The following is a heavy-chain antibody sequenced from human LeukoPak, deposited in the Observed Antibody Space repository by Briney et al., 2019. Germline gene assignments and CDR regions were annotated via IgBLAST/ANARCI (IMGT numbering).Heavy chain of an antibody. CDR3: ARGGGDYGGNSSARGDY. J-gene: IGHJ4*02. V-gene: IGHV1-46*01. CDR1: GYTFTSYY. D-gene: IGHD4-23*01. CDR2: INPSGGST. Sequence: ASVKVSCKASGYTFTSYYMHWVRQAPGQGLEWMGIINPSGGSTSYAQKFQGRVTMTRDTSTSTVYMALSSLRSEDTAVYYCARGGGDYGGNSSARGDYWGQGTLVTVSS.